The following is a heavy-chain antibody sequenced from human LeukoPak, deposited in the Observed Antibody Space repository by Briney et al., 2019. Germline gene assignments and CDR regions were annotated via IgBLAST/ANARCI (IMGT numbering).Heavy chain of an antibody. J-gene: IGHJ4*02. CDR3: ARAPRDCSSTSCSRGYFDY. CDR2: IYYSGST. D-gene: IGHD2-2*01. CDR1: GGSISSYY. Sequence: SETLSLTCTVSGGSISSYYWSWIRQPPGKGLEWIGYIYYSGSTNYNPSLKSRVTISVDTSKNQFSLKLSSVTAADTAVYYCARAPRDCSSTSCSRGYFDYWGQGTLVTVSS. V-gene: IGHV4-59*12.